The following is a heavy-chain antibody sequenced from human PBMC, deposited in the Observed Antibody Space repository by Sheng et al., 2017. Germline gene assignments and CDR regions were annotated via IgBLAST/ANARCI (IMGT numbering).Heavy chain of an antibody. V-gene: IGHV3-30*04. CDR3: ATESGILFMVTEWVHYFDS. CDR2: ISYAGSNK. CDR1: GFTFSNYA. D-gene: IGHD5-18*01. Sequence: QVQLVESGGGVVQPGRSLRLSCAASGFTFSNYAMHWVRQAPGKGLEWVAVISYAGSNKYYADSVKGRFTISRDNSKNTLYLQMNSLRAEDTAVYFCATESGILFMVTEWVHYFDSVGQGTRGHRLL. J-gene: IGHJ4*02.